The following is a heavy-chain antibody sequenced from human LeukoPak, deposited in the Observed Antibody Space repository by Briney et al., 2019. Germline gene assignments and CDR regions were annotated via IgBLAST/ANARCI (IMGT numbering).Heavy chain of an antibody. CDR3: ARRYCTDGVCYLVS. CDR1: GGSISSSSSY. D-gene: IGHD2-8*01. V-gene: IGHV4-61*01. Sequence: SETLSLTCTVSGGSISSSSSYWSWIRQPPGMGLEWIGYISYSGSTNYNPSLKSRVTISVDTTRNQFSLKLSSVTAADTAVYYCARRYCTDGVCYLVSWGQGTLVTVSS. CDR2: ISYSGST. J-gene: IGHJ5*02.